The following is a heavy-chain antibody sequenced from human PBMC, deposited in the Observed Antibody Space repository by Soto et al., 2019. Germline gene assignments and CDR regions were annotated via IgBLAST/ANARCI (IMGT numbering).Heavy chain of an antibody. CDR2: INPGSGGT. CDR3: ARGVGSSWFDP. V-gene: IGHV1-2*02. J-gene: IGHJ5*02. D-gene: IGHD6-25*01. CDR1: GYTFSDRN. Sequence: QVQLVQSGAEVKKPGAAVKVSCKASGYTFSDRNMHWVRQAPGQGLEWMAWINPGSGGTDYAQKFQGRVTMTRDTSISTAYMELGSLTSDDTAVYYCARGVGSSWFDPWGQGTLVTVSS.